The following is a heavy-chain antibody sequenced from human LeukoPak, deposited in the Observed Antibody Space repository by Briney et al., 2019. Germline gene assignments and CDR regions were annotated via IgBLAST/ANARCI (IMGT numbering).Heavy chain of an antibody. CDR2: IHYNGNT. V-gene: IGHV4-61*01. J-gene: IGHJ6*02. CDR3: ARNRGWYATDV. CDR1: GDSVRSDSSH. Sequence: SQTLSLTCTVSGDSVRSDSSHWSWIRQPPGKGLEWIGYIHYNGNTNYNPSLKSRVTISLDKSKNQFSLELSSVTAADTAVYYCARNRGWYATDVWGQGTTVTVSS. D-gene: IGHD3-10*01.